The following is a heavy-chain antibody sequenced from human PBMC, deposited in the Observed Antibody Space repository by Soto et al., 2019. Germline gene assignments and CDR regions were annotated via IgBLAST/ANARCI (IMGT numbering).Heavy chain of an antibody. CDR3: ARDLLVATTGYGMDV. CDR2: IYYSGST. Sequence: SETLSLTCTVSGGSINSYYWSWIRQPPGKGLEWIGYIYYSGSTNYNPSLKSRVTISVDTSKNQFSLKLSSVTAADTAVYYCARDLLVATTGYGMDVWGQGTTVTVSS. V-gene: IGHV4-59*01. J-gene: IGHJ6*02. CDR1: GGSINSYY. D-gene: IGHD5-12*01.